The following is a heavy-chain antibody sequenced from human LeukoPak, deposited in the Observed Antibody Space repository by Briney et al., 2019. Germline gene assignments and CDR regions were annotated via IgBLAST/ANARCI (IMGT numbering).Heavy chain of an antibody. CDR3: AKDLARPTSARAYALDF. J-gene: IGHJ3*01. CDR2: INWRSDFV. V-gene: IGHV3-9*01. Sequence: PGGSLRLSCACSGFAFGEYARHWVRQAPGKGREWVCGINWRSDFVAYADSVRGRFTISRDNAKSSVHLQMSSMGPKDTDLYYCAKDLARPTSARAYALDFWGQGTVVTVS. D-gene: IGHD3-16*01. CDR1: GFAFGEYA.